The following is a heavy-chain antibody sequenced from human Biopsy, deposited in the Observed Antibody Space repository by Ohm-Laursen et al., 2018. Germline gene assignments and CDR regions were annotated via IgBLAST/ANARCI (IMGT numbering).Heavy chain of an antibody. CDR1: GYTFTTYY. D-gene: IGHD3-3*01. CDR2: INPNSGVT. Sequence: ASVKVSCKTSGYTFTTYYIHWVRQAPGQGLEWMGWINPNSGVTNYAQRFQGRVTMTRDTSISTTYMELRRLTSDDTAVFYCARELGDFWGGRQFDFWGQGTLVTVSS. J-gene: IGHJ5*01. CDR3: ARELGDFWGGRQFDF. V-gene: IGHV1-2*02.